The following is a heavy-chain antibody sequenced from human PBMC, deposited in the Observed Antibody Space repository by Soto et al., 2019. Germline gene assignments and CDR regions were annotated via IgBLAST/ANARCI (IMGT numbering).Heavy chain of an antibody. CDR3: ARARMSTGMGV. Sequence: TGKGLEWVSVIYSGGSTYYADSVKGRFTISRDNSKNTLYLQMNSLRAEDLSVYYCARARMSTGMGVWGEGTSV. CDR2: IYSGGST. J-gene: IGHJ6*01. V-gene: IGHV3-66*01.